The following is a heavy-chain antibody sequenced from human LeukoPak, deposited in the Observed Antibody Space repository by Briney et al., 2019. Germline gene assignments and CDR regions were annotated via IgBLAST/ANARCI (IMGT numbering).Heavy chain of an antibody. V-gene: IGHV4-39*01. D-gene: IGHD3-3*01. CDR1: GGSISSSSYY. Sequence: PSETLSLTCTVSGGSISSSSYYWDWIRQPPGKGLEWIGSIDYIGSTYYNPSRKSRVTISIDTSKNQFPLKVRSVTAADTAVYYCARSASTIFGVVNYWGQGTLVTVSS. CDR3: ARSASTIFGVVNY. CDR2: IDYIGST. J-gene: IGHJ4*02.